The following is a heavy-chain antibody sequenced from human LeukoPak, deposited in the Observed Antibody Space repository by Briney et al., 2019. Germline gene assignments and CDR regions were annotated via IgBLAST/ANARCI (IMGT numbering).Heavy chain of an antibody. CDR2: IYYSGNT. D-gene: IGHD1-26*01. Sequence: SETLSLTCTVSGGSISSGDYYWSWIRQSPGKGLEWIGYIYYSGNTYYNPSLKSRFTISLDTSKNQFSLKLSSVTAADTAVYYCASTYSGVSWYYFDYWGQGTQVTVSS. J-gene: IGHJ4*02. CDR3: ASTYSGVSWYYFDY. V-gene: IGHV4-30-4*08. CDR1: GGSISSGDYY.